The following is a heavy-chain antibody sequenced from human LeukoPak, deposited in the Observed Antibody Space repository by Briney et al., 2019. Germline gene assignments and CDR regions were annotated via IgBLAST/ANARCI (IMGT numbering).Heavy chain of an antibody. J-gene: IGHJ4*02. CDR1: GFTFSSYA. D-gene: IGHD7-27*01. Sequence: GGSLRLSCAASGFTFSSYAMSWVRQAPGKGLEWVSGISASGGSTYYADSVKGRFTISRDNSKNTLYLQMDSLRAEDTAVYYCAKSNNGASTGGEYWGQGTLVTVSS. V-gene: IGHV3-23*01. CDR2: ISASGGST. CDR3: AKSNNGASTGGEY.